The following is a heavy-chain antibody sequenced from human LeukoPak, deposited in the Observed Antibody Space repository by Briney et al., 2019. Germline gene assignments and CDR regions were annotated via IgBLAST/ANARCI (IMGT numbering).Heavy chain of an antibody. CDR3: ARDSGDGYNHG. J-gene: IGHJ4*02. Sequence: GGSLSLSCAASGFTFSSNWMSWVRQAPGKGLEWVSSISSSSSYIYYADSVKGRFTISRDNAKNSLYLQMNSLRAEDTAVYYCARDSGDGYNHGWGQGTLVTVSS. V-gene: IGHV3-21*01. CDR1: GFTFSSNW. D-gene: IGHD5-24*01. CDR2: ISSSSSYI.